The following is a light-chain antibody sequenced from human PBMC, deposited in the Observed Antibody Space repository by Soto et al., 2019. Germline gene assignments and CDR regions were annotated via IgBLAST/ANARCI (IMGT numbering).Light chain of an antibody. CDR1: QSISSW. Sequence: DIPMTQSPSTLSASVGDRVTITCRASQSISSWLAWYQQKPGKAPKVLIYKASSLKSGVPSRFSGSGSGTEFTLTISSLQPDDFATYYCQQYNSYPLTFGGGTKVEIK. CDR2: KAS. CDR3: QQYNSYPLT. J-gene: IGKJ4*01. V-gene: IGKV1-5*03.